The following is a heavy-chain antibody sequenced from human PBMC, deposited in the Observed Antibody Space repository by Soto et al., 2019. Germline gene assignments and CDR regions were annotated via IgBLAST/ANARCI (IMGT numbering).Heavy chain of an antibody. Sequence: PGGSLRLSCAASGFTFSSYGMHWVRQAPGKGLEWVAVISYDGSNKYYADSVKGRFTISRDNSKNTLYLQMNSLRSEDTAVYYCARGPRIAAAANFDYWGQGTLVTVSS. CDR1: GFTFSSYG. CDR2: ISYDGSNK. CDR3: ARGPRIAAAANFDY. J-gene: IGHJ4*02. D-gene: IGHD6-13*01. V-gene: IGHV3-30*03.